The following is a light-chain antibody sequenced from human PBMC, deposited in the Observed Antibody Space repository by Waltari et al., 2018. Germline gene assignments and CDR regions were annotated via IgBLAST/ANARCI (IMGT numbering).Light chain of an antibody. CDR3: QQNYRSPHT. CDR1: QRVLYSSSNKNY. J-gene: IGKJ2*01. Sequence: DIVMTQSPDSLAVSLGERATLNCKSSQRVLYSSSNKNYLVWYQQKPGQPPKLLIYWASIRVSGVPDRFSGGGSGTDYTLTISSLQAEGVAVYYCQQNYRSPHTFGQGTKVEIK. CDR2: WAS. V-gene: IGKV4-1*01.